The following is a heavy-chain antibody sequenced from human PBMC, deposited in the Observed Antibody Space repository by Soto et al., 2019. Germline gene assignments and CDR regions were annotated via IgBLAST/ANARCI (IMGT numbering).Heavy chain of an antibody. Sequence: NPSETLSLTCAVSGYSISSGYYWGWIRQPPGKGLEWIGSIYHSGSTYYNPSLKSRVTISVDTSKNQFSLKLSSVTAADTAVYYCERVRDGAWFDPWGQGTLVTVSS. CDR3: ERVRDGAWFDP. CDR2: IYHSGST. D-gene: IGHD3-10*01. J-gene: IGHJ5*02. V-gene: IGHV4-38-2*01. CDR1: GYSISSGYY.